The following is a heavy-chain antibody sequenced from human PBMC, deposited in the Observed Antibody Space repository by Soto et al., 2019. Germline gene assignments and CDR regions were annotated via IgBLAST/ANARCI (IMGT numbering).Heavy chain of an antibody. CDR2: IWYDGSNK. CDR1: GFTFSSYG. D-gene: IGHD2-15*01. CDR3: AREGYCSGGSCYSVPVFDY. Sequence: QVQLVESGGGVVQPGRSLRLSCAASGFTFSSYGMHWVRQAPGKGLEWVAVIWYDGSNKYYADSVKGRFTISRDNSKKKGYLQMNSLRAEDTAVYYCAREGYCSGGSCYSVPVFDYWGQGTLVTVSS. V-gene: IGHV3-33*01. J-gene: IGHJ4*02.